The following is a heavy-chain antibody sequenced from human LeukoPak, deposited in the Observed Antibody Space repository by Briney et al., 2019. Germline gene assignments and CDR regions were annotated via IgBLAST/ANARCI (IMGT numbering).Heavy chain of an antibody. D-gene: IGHD3-10*01. CDR3: AKDRAQTPLKY. J-gene: IGHJ4*02. V-gene: IGHV3-23*01. CDR1: GFTFSTYA. CDR2: ISGSGGST. Sequence: GGSLRLSCAASGFTFSTYAMSRVRQAPGKGLEWVSGISGSGGSTYYADSVKGRFTISRDNSKNTLYLQMNSLRAEDTAVYYCAKDRAQTPLKYWGQGTLVTVSS.